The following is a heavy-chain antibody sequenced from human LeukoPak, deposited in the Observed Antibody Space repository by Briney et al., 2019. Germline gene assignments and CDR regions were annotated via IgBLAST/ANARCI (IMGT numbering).Heavy chain of an antibody. CDR1: GFSVSRNY. V-gene: IGHV3-66*01. D-gene: IGHD4-11*01. CDR3: ARMTTGAS. Sequence: GGSLRLSCAASGFSVSRNYLTWVRQAPGEGLEWVSLIYSGGSTSYADSVKGRFTISRDNSKNTLYLQMNSLRAEDTAVYYCARMTTGASWGQGTLVTVSS. J-gene: IGHJ5*02. CDR2: IYSGGST.